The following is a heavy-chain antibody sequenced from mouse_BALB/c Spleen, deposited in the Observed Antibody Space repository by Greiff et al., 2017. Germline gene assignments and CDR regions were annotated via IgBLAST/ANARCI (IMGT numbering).Heavy chain of an antibody. CDR1: GYAFSSSW. J-gene: IGHJ4*01. D-gene: IGHD2-3*01. CDR3: ARSDADYYAMDY. Sequence: VKLQQSGPELVKPGASVKISCKASGYAFSSSWMNWVKQRPGQGLEWIGRIYPGDGDTNYNGKFKGKATLTADKSSSTAYMQLSSLTSVDSAVYFCARSDADYYAMDYWGQGTSVTVSS. CDR2: IYPGDGDT. V-gene: IGHV1-82*01.